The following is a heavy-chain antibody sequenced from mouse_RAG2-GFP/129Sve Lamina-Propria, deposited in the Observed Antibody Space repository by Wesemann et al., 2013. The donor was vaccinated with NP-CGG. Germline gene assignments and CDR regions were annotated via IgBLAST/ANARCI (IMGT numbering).Heavy chain of an antibody. CDR3: ARRGVYYGNSPFAY. V-gene: IGHV5-9*04. J-gene: IGHJ3*01. CDR1: GFTFSSYT. Sequence: ESGGGLVKPGGSLKLSCAASGFTFSSYTMSWVRQTPAKRLEWVATISSGGGNTYYPDSVKGRFTISRDNARNTLYLQMSSLRSEDTAMYYCARRGVYYGNSPFAYWGQGTLVTVSA. CDR2: ISSGGGNT. D-gene: IGHD2-1*01.